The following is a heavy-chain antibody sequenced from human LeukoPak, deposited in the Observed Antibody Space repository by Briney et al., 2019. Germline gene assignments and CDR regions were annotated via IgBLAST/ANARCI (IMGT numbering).Heavy chain of an antibody. CDR3: AKDLYDLLDY. J-gene: IGHJ4*02. D-gene: IGHD3/OR15-3a*01. Sequence: QSGGSLSLSCSASGFTFSSYAMHWVRQAPGKGPEWVAVLLYDGNNQYYADFVKGRFTVSRDTSKNTLYLQMNSLRAEDTAVYYCAKDLYDLLDYWGQGTLVTVSS. CDR1: GFTFSSYA. V-gene: IGHV3-30*04. CDR2: LLYDGNNQ.